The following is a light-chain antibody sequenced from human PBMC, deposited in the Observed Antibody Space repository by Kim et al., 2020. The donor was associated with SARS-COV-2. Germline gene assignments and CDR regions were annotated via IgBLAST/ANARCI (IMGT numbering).Light chain of an antibody. Sequence: SSELTQDPAVSVALGQTVRLTCQGDSLRNYYATWYQQRPGQAPVLVLFGKYNRPSGIPDRFSGSGSGNTASLTITGAQAEDEADYYCNSRDSSCDHVVFG. CDR1: SLRNYY. CDR3: NSRDSSCDHVV. CDR2: GKY. J-gene: IGLJ3*02. V-gene: IGLV3-19*01.